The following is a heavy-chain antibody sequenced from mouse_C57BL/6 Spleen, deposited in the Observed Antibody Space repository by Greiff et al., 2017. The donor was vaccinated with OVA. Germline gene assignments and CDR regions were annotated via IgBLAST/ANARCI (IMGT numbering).Heavy chain of an antibody. V-gene: IGHV1-18*01. CDR2: INPNNGGT. Sequence: EVQLQQSGPELVKPGASVKIPCKASGYTFTDYNMDWVKQSHGKSLEWIGDINPNNGGTIYNQKFKGKATLTVDKSSSTAYMELRSLTSEDTAVYYCARMGGLGYYYAMDYWGQGTSVTVSS. D-gene: IGHD3-3*01. J-gene: IGHJ4*01. CDR1: GYTFTDYN. CDR3: ARMGGLGYYYAMDY.